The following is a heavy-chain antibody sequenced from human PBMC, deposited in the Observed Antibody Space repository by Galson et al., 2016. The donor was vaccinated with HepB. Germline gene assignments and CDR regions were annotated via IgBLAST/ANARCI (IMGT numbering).Heavy chain of an antibody. V-gene: IGHV4-34*01. CDR1: GGSFSGYQ. D-gene: IGHD2-8*01. Sequence: SETLSLTCAVDGGSFSGYQWSWIRQSPGMGLEWIGDINHSGSTNYKSSLKSRLTITVDTSKNEISLHLTSVTAADTATYYCARGIRTYMYAVHPYFDPWGQGTLVTVSS. CDR3: ARGIRTYMYAVHPYFDP. CDR2: INHSGST. J-gene: IGHJ5*02.